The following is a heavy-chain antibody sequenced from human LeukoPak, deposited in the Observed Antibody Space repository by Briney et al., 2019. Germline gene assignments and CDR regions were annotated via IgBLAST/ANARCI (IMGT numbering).Heavy chain of an antibody. CDR2: IFSSGST. V-gene: IGHV4-59*08. D-gene: IGHD1-26*01. CDR3: ARQGSGGRAFDI. Sequence: SETLSLTCIVSGGSISSYYWSWIRQPPGKGLEWIGYIFSSGSTNSNPALKSRVTISVDTSKTQFSLKMTYVHAADTAVYYCARQGSGGRAFDIWGQGTMVTVSS. J-gene: IGHJ3*02. CDR1: GGSISSYY.